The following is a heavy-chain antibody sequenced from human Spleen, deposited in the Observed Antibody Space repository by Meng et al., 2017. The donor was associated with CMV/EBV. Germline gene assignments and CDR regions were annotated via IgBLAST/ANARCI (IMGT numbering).Heavy chain of an antibody. Sequence: QVQLHQSGPGLVKPSQTPSLTCAISGDSVSSNSAAWNWIRQSPSRGLEWLGRTYYRSKWYNDYAVSVKSRITINPDTSKNQSSLQLNSVTPEDTAVYYCARWGGDYGDYGLDYWGQGTLVTVSS. D-gene: IGHD4-17*01. CDR2: TYYRSKWYN. CDR1: GDSVSSNSAA. J-gene: IGHJ4*02. CDR3: ARWGGDYGDYGLDY. V-gene: IGHV6-1*01.